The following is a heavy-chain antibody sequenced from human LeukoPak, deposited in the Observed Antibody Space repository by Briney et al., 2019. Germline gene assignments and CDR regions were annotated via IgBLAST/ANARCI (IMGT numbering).Heavy chain of an antibody. CDR2: ISAYNGNT. J-gene: IGHJ4*02. D-gene: IGHD5-24*01. CDR3: ARALFRDGYNMDDY. Sequence: GASVKVSCKASGYTFTSYGISWVRQAPGQGLEWMGWISAYNGNTNYAQKLQGRVTMTTDTSTSTAYMELRSLRSDDTAVYYCARALFRDGYNMDDYWGQGTLVTVSS. V-gene: IGHV1-18*01. CDR1: GYTFTSYG.